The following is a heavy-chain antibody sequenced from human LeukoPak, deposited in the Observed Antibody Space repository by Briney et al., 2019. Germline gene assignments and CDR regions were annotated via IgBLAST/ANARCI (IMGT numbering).Heavy chain of an antibody. CDR1: GGTFSSYA. V-gene: IGHV1-69*13. D-gene: IGHD3-10*01. Sequence: ASVKVSCKASGGTFSSYAISWVRQAPGQGLEWMGGIIPIFGTANYAQKFQGRVTITADESTSTAYMELSSLRSEDTAVYYCARVNFGESSYYYTDVWGKGTTVTISS. CDR3: ARVNFGESSYYYTDV. J-gene: IGHJ6*03. CDR2: IIPIFGTA.